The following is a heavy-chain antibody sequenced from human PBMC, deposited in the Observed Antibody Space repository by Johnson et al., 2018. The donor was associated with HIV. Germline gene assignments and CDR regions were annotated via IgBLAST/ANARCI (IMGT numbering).Heavy chain of an antibody. V-gene: IGHV3-30*02. J-gene: IGHJ3*02. CDR3: ANTGAAAGLNDGFDI. CDR2: SNK. Sequence: SNKHYADSVKGRFTISRDNSNNTLFLQMNSLRAEDTAVYFCANTGAAAGLNDGFDIWGQGTMVTVSS. D-gene: IGHD6-13*01.